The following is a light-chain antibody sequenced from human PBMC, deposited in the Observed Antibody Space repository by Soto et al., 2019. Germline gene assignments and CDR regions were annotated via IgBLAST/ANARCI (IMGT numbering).Light chain of an antibody. V-gene: IGLV2-18*02. Sequence: QSALTQPPSVSGSPGQSVTISCTGTSTDFVSYNRVSWYQQPPGKAPKLMISEVSNRPSGVSNRFSGSKSGNTASLTISGLQAEDEADYYCSSYTSSSTYVFGTGTKVTVL. CDR1: STDFVSYNR. J-gene: IGLJ1*01. CDR2: EVS. CDR3: SSYTSSSTYV.